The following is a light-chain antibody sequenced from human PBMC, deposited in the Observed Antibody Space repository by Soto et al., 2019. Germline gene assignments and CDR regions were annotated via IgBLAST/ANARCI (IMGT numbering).Light chain of an antibody. V-gene: IGKV3-15*01. J-gene: IGKJ2*01. Sequence: IVLTQSPATLSVSPGETATLSCRASQSVSSLLALYQQKPHQAPRLLIYHTSTNATGIHASFSGSVSGTDFALTMSSREYEDFAIYYCQQYNIWPYTFGQGTKVDIK. CDR3: QQYNIWPYT. CDR2: HTS. CDR1: QSVSSL.